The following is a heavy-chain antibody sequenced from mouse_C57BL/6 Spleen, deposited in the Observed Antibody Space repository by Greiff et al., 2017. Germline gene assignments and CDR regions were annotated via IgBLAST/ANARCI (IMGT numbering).Heavy chain of an antibody. J-gene: IGHJ2*01. CDR2: INPSSGYT. CDR3: ARGGYGSSYGIGY. D-gene: IGHD1-1*01. Sequence: QVQLQQSGAELARPGASVKMSCKASGYTFTSYTMHWVKQRPGQGLEWIGYINPSSGYTKYNQKFKDKATLTADKSSSTAYMQLSSLTSEDSAVYYCARGGYGSSYGIGYWGQGTTLTVSS. CDR1: GYTFTSYT. V-gene: IGHV1-4*01.